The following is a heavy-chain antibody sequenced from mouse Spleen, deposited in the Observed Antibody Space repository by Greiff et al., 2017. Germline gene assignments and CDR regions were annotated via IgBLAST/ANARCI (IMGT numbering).Heavy chain of an antibody. D-gene: IGHD1-1*01. J-gene: IGHJ4*01. CDR2: IRNKANGYTT. CDR3: ARDSTTVVATRAMDY. CDR1: GFTFTDYY. Sequence: EVRLVESGGGLVQPGGSLRLSCATSGFTFTDYYMSWVRQPPGKALEWLGFIRNKANGYTTEYSASVKGRFTISRDNSQSILYLQMNTLRAEDSATYYCARDSTTVVATRAMDYWGQGTSVTVSS. V-gene: IGHV7-3*02.